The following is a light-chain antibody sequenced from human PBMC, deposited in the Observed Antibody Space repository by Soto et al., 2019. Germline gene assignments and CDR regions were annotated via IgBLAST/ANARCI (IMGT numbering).Light chain of an antibody. J-gene: IGKJ5*01. V-gene: IGKV3-20*01. Sequence: EIVLTQSPGTLSLSPGASATLSCRTSQSVGRSYLGWYQQKPGQAPRLLISGVSKRATGIPDRFSGGGSGTDFTLTISRLEPEDFALYICQQYDDSPITFGQGTRLEI. CDR2: GVS. CDR1: QSVGRSY. CDR3: QQYDDSPIT.